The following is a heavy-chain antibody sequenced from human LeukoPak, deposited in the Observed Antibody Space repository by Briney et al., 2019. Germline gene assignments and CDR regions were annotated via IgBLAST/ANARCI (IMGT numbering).Heavy chain of an antibody. CDR3: ARWAGTGTGGNWFDP. Sequence: GGSLRLSCAASGFTFSTYGMHWVRQAPGKGLEWVAAIWYDASNKHYADSVKGRFTISGDNPKNTLYLQMNSLGAEDTAVYYCARWAGTGTGGNWFDPWGQGTLVTVSS. D-gene: IGHD2-8*02. CDR2: IWYDASNK. CDR1: GFTFSTYG. V-gene: IGHV3-33*01. J-gene: IGHJ5*02.